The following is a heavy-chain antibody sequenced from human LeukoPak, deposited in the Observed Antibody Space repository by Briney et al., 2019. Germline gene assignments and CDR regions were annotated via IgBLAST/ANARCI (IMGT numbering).Heavy chain of an antibody. D-gene: IGHD4-17*01. CDR2: IYYTGST. J-gene: IGHJ2*01. CDR1: GGSISSYY. V-gene: IGHV4-59*01. Sequence: SETLSLTCTVSGGSISSYYWSWIRQPPGKGLEWIGYIYYTGSTTYNPSLKSRVTISVDTSKNQFSLKLRSVTAADTAVYYCARDYGDIPPDWYYDLWGRGALVTVSS. CDR3: ARDYGDIPPDWYYDL.